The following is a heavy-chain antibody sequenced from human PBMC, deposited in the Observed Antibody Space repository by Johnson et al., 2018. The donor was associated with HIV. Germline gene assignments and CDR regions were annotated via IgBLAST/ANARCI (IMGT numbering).Heavy chain of an antibody. CDR3: AIPYYFDSGDYQ. Sequence: EVQLVASGGGLVQPGGSLRLSCAASGFTVSSNYMSWVRQAPGKGLEWVSVIYSGGSTYYAASVKGRFTILRDNSKNTLYLEMGSLTTEDTAVYYCAIPYYFDSGDYQWGQGTVVTVSS. D-gene: IGHD3-22*01. CDR1: GFTVSSNY. CDR2: IYSGGST. V-gene: IGHV3-66*01. J-gene: IGHJ3*01.